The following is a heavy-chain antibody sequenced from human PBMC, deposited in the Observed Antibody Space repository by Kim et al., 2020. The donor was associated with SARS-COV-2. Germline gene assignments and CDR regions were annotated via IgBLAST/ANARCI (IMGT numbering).Heavy chain of an antibody. CDR3: ARGRVVVVAATIHYYGMDV. CDR2: IYSGGST. V-gene: IGHV3-53*01. D-gene: IGHD2-15*01. CDR1: GFTVSSNY. Sequence: GGSLRLSCAASGFTVSSNYMSWVRQAPGKGLEWVSVIYSGGSTYYADSVKGRFTISRDNSKNTLYLQMNSLRAEDTAVYYCARGRVVVVAATIHYYGMDVWGQGTTVTVSS. J-gene: IGHJ6*02.